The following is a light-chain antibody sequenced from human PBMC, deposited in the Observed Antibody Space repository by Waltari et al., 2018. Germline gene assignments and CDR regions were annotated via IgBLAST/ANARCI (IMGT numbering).Light chain of an antibody. CDR3: CSYAGSSTFV. J-gene: IGLJ1*01. V-gene: IGLV2-23*01. CDR2: ETT. Sequence: QSALTQPASVSGSPGQSISISCSGTSGDVEIYNLVSWYQQHPGKAPQLLIYETTKRPSGVSDRFSGSKSGNTAYLTVSGLQAEDESDYYCCSYAGSSTFVFGSGTRVTV. CDR1: SGDVEIYNL.